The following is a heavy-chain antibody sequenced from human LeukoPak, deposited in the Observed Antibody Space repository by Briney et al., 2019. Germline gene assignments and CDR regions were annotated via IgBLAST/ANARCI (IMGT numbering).Heavy chain of an antibody. CDR1: GGSFSGYY. CDR3: ARGRLRATYDY. V-gene: IGHV4-34*01. D-gene: IGHD3-10*01. Sequence: SETLSLTCAVYGGSFSGYYWSWIRQPPGEGLEWIGEINHSGSTNYNPSLKSRVTISVDTSKNQFSLKLSSVTAADTAVYYCARGRLRATYDYWGQGTLVTVSS. J-gene: IGHJ4*02. CDR2: INHSGST.